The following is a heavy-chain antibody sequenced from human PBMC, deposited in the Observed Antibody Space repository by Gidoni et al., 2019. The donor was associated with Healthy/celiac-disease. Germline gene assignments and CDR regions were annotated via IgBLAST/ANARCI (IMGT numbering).Heavy chain of an antibody. CDR1: GFTFSSYA. CDR3: AKDLEISWLSGPYYFDS. J-gene: IGHJ4*02. D-gene: IGHD5-12*01. CDR2: ISGSGGST. V-gene: IGHV3-23*01. Sequence: EVQLMESGGGLVQPGGSLRLSCAASGFTFSSYAMSWVRQAPGKGLEWVSAISGSGGSTYYADSVKGRFTISRDNSKNTLYLQMNSLRAEDTAVYYCAKDLEISWLSGPYYFDSWGQGTLVTVSS.